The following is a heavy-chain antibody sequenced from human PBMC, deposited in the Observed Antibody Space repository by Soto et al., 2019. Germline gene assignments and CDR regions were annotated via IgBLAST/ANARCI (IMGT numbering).Heavy chain of an antibody. V-gene: IGHV4-30-4*01. J-gene: IGHJ3*02. CDR3: ARQLHLCPQSAVSEI. CDR1: GGSISSGDYY. CDR2: ISYRGTT. D-gene: IGHD5-18*01. Sequence: SETLSLTCTVSGGSISSGDYYWSWIRQSPGKGLEWIGYISYRGTTYYNTSIKSRPTISLDMSKNQFSLRLNSVTAADTALYNCARQLHLCPQSAVSEIWGKGTMVT.